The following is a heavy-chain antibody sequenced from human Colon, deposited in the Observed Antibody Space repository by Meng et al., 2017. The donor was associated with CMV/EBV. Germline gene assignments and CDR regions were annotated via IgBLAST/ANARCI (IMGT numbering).Heavy chain of an antibody. J-gene: IGHJ4*02. D-gene: IGHD2-2*01. V-gene: IGHV3-21*01. CDR3: ARDRKDLTVLSPATTYFEC. CDR1: GFTFSSYT. Sequence: GESLKISCAASGFTFSSYTMNWVRQAPGKGLEWVSSISSGSRSVYYADSVKGRFTISRDNAKSSLYLQMNSLTAEDTAVYYCARDRKDLTVLSPATTYFECWGQGTLVTVSS. CDR2: ISSGSRSV.